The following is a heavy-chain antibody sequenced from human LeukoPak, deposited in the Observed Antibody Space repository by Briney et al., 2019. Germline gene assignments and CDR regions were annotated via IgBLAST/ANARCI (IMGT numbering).Heavy chain of an antibody. CDR2: VSYRGPT. CDR1: GGSISGFY. D-gene: IGHD3-3*01. V-gene: IGHV4-59*01. J-gene: IGHJ4*02. CDR3: ARVASGYYGRYES. Sequence: SETPSLTCTVSGGSISGFYWNWIRQPPGKGLEWVGSVSYRGPTTYTPSLKSRVSLSVDTSKNQRSLRVTSMTAADTAVYDWARVASGYYGRYESWGQGILVTVSS.